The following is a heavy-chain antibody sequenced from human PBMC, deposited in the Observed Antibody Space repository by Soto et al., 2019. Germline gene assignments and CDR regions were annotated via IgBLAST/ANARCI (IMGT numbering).Heavy chain of an antibody. J-gene: IGHJ4*02. CDR1: GGSISSYY. CDR3: ARANKLRYLGY. Sequence: SETLSLTCAVSGGSISSYYWSWIRQPPGKGLEWIGYIYYSGSTNYNPSLKSRVTISVDTSKNQFSLKLSSVTAADTAVYYCARANKLRYLGYWGQGTLVPVSS. D-gene: IGHD3-9*01. V-gene: IGHV4-59*08. CDR2: IYYSGST.